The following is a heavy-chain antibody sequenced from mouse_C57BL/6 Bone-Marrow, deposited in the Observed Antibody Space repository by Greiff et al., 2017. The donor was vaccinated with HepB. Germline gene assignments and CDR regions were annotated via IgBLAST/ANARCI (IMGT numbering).Heavy chain of an antibody. D-gene: IGHD2-2*01. CDR2: LWSGGST. CDR1: GFSLTSYG. J-gene: IGHJ3*01. Sequence: QVQLQQSGPGLVQPSQSLSITCTVSGFSLTSYGVHWVRQSPGKGLEWLGVLWSGGSTDYNAAFISRLSISKDNSKSQVFFKMNSLQADDTAIYYCASLYGSAWFAYWGQGTLVTVSA. V-gene: IGHV2-2*01. CDR3: ASLYGSAWFAY.